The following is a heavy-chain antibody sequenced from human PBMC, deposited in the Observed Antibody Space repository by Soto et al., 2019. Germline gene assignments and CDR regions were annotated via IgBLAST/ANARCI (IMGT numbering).Heavy chain of an antibody. V-gene: IGHV3-7*03. D-gene: IGHD6-19*01. CDR2: IKHDGSVQ. CDR1: GFTFSGYW. CDR3: ARAPYSNGWYRFDL. J-gene: IGHJ4*02. Sequence: PGGSLRLSCEASGFTFSGYWISWVRQAPGKGLEWVADIKHDGSVQYYVDSVKGRFTISRDNAKKLLYLQMNGLRAEDTALYYCARAPYSNGWYRFDLWGQGTLVIVTS.